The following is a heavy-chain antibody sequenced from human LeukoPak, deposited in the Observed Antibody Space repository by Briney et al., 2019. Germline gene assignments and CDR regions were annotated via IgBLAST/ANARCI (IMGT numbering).Heavy chain of an antibody. Sequence: GGSLRLSCAASGFTFSSYEMNWVRQAPGKGLEWVSYISSSGSTIYYADSVKGRFTISRDNAKNSLYLQMNSLRAEDTAVYYCAREQTPCLYCGGDCYSIDYWGQGTLVTVSS. J-gene: IGHJ4*02. V-gene: IGHV3-48*03. CDR2: ISSSGSTI. CDR1: GFTFSSYE. D-gene: IGHD2-21*02. CDR3: AREQTPCLYCGGDCYSIDY.